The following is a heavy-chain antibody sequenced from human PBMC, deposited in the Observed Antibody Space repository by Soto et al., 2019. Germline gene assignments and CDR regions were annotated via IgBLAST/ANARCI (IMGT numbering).Heavy chain of an antibody. V-gene: IGHV4-30-4*01. CDR2: IYYSGST. CDR3: ARELGDYSNYEYYYYYYGMDV. J-gene: IGHJ6*02. D-gene: IGHD4-4*01. Sequence: SSETLSLTCTVSGGSISSGDYYWSWIRQPPGKGLEWIGYIYYSGSTYYNPSLKSRVTISVDTSKNQFSLKLSSVTAADTAVYYCARELGDYSNYEYYYYYYGMDVWGQGTTVTVSS. CDR1: GGSISSGDYY.